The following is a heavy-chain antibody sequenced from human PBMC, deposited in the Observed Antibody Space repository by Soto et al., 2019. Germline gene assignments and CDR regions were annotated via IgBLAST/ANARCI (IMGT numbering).Heavy chain of an antibody. D-gene: IGHD4-4*01. CDR2: IFDSGNA. Sequence: SETLSLTCTVSGGSSNSYCWSWIRQPPGKGLEWIAHIFDSGNANYNPSLKSRVTISVDTSKNQFSLKLTSVTAADTAVYYCARHRRTTVAKFYFDNWGQGALVTVSS. J-gene: IGHJ4*02. CDR1: GGSSNSYC. V-gene: IGHV4-59*08. CDR3: ARHRRTTVAKFYFDN.